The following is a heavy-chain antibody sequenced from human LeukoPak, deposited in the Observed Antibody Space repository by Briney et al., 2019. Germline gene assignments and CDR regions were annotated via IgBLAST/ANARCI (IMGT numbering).Heavy chain of an antibody. CDR3: AGVGGNDDSGWYNY. CDR2: IIPIFGTA. V-gene: IGHV1-69*05. J-gene: IGHJ4*02. Sequence: GASVKVSCKASGGTFSSYAISWVRQAPGQGLEWMGRIIPIFGTANYAQKFQGRVTITTDESTSTAYMERSSLRSEDTAVYYCAGVGGNDDSGWYNYWGQGTLVTVSS. D-gene: IGHD6-19*01. CDR1: GGTFSSYA.